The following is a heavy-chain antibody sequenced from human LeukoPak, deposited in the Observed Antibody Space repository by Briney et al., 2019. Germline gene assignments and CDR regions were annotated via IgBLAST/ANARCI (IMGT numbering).Heavy chain of an antibody. CDR3: AREGIYGLDY. D-gene: IGHD3-16*01. CDR1: GFTFSSYA. CDR2: ISHDARNK. J-gene: IGHJ4*02. Sequence: GRSLRLSCAASGFTFSSYAIHWVRQAPGKGLAGVAVISHDARNKYYADSVKGRFTISRDNYKNTLYLQMDSLRVEDTAVYYCAREGIYGLDYWGQGALVTVSS. V-gene: IGHV3-30*04.